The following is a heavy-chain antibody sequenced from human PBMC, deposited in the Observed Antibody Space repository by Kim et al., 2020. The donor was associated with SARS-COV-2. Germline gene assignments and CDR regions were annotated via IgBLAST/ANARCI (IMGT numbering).Heavy chain of an antibody. Sequence: GGSLRLSCAASGFTFSSYAMSWVRQAPGKGLEWVSGISGSGGTTYYADSVKGRFSISRDNSKNTLYLQMSSLRAEDTTVYYCVKGHRDWGQGTLVTVSS. V-gene: IGHV3-23*01. J-gene: IGHJ4*02. CDR1: GFTFSSYA. CDR3: VKGHRD. CDR2: ISGSGGTT.